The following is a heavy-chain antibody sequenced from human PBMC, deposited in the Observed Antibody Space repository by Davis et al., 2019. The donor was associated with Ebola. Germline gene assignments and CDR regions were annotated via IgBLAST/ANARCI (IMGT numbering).Heavy chain of an antibody. CDR2: INHSGSA. CDR1: GGSFSGYY. J-gene: IGHJ4*02. D-gene: IGHD3-9*01. Sequence: SETLSLTCAVYGGSFSGYYWSWIRQPPGKGLEWIGEINHSGSANYNPSLKSRVTISVDTSKNQFSLKLSSVTAADTAVYYCARGQSRDYDILTGYYRSEPDFDYWGQGTLVTVSS. CDR3: ARGQSRDYDILTGYYRSEPDFDY. V-gene: IGHV4-34*01.